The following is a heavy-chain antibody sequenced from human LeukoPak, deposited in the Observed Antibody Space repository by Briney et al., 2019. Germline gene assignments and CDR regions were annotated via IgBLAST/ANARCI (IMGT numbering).Heavy chain of an antibody. CDR2: IYPGDSDT. J-gene: IGHJ4*02. D-gene: IGHD3-16*01. CDR1: GYRLTSYW. CDR3: ARGADDDVYFDY. Sequence: GESLKTSCKGSGYRLTSYWNGWVRQIPGKGLEWMGIIYPGDSDTRYSPSFQGQVTISADKSISTAYLQWSSLKASDTAMYYCARGADDDVYFDYWGQGTLVTVSS. V-gene: IGHV5-51*01.